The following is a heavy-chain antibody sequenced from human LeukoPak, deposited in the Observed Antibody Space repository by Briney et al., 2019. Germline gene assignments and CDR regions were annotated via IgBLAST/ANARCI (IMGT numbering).Heavy chain of an antibody. CDR1: GGSISSHY. J-gene: IGHJ5*02. D-gene: IGHD3-22*01. CDR2: IYYSGST. Sequence: SETLSLTCTVSGGSISSHYWSWIRQPPGKGLEWIGYIYYSGSTYYNPSLKSRVTISVDTSKNQFSLKLSSVTAADTAVYYCARALYPDSSGYYEAYNWFDPWGQGTLVTVSS. CDR3: ARALYPDSSGYYEAYNWFDP. V-gene: IGHV4-59*11.